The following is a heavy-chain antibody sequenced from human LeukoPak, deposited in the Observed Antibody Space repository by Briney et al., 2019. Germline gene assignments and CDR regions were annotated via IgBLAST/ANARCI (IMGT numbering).Heavy chain of an antibody. CDR2: MSYSGST. V-gene: IGHV4-39*01. J-gene: IGHJ6*02. CDR1: GDSISSSTYH. Sequence: PSETLSLTCTVSGDSISSSTYHWGWIRQPPGKGLEWIATMSYSGSTYYNPSLKGRVTMSVDTSKNQFSLKVNSVTAADTAVYYCARLGCSGGGCYYYFHYGMDVWGQGTTVTVSS. D-gene: IGHD2-15*01. CDR3: ARLGCSGGGCYYYFHYGMDV.